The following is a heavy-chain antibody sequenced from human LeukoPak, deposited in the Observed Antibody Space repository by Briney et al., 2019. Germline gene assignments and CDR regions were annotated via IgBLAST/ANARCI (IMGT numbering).Heavy chain of an antibody. V-gene: IGHV1-8*01. Sequence: ASVKVSCKASGYTFTSYDINWVRQATGQGVEWMGWMNPNSGNTGYAQKFQGRVTMTRNTSISTAYMELSSLRSEDTAVYYCARGYYDSSGYSLVNDYWGQGTLVTVSS. J-gene: IGHJ4*02. CDR3: ARGYYDSSGYSLVNDY. CDR2: MNPNSGNT. D-gene: IGHD3-22*01. CDR1: GYTFTSYD.